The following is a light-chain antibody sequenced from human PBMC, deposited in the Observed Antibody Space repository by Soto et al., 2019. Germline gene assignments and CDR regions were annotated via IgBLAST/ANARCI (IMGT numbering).Light chain of an antibody. V-gene: IGKV3-20*01. CDR3: QQYGSSSWT. J-gene: IGKJ1*01. CDR1: QSVSSSY. CDR2: GTS. Sequence: EIVLTQSPGTLSLSPGERATLSCRASQSVSSSYLAWYQQKPGQAPRLLLYGTSSRATAIPDRFSGSGSGTDLTLTISRLEPEDFAVYYCQQYGSSSWTFGQGTKVEIK.